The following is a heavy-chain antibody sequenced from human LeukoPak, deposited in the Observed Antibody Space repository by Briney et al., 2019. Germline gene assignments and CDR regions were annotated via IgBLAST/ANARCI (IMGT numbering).Heavy chain of an antibody. CDR3: ARHEGSVLRFLEPNHGWFDP. D-gene: IGHD3-3*01. J-gene: IGHJ5*02. V-gene: IGHV4-39*01. CDR2: IYYSGST. Sequence: SETLSLTCTVSGGSISSSSYYWGWIRQPPGKGLERIGSIYYSGSTYYNPSLKSRVTVSVDTSKNQFSLKLSSVTAADTAVYYCARHEGSVLRFLEPNHGWFDPWGQGTLVTVSS. CDR1: GGSISSSSYY.